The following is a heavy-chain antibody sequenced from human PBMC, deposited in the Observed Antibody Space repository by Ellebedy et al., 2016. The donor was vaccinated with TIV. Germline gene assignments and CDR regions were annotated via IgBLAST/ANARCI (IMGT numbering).Heavy chain of an antibody. V-gene: IGHV1-18*04. Sequence: ASVKVSCKASGYTFMGYYMHWVRQAPGQGLEWMGWISAYTGNTNYAQKFQGGVSLTTDISTSTAYMELSRLTSDDTAVYYCARVPGSEDWFDPWGQGTLVTVSS. CDR2: ISAYTGNT. J-gene: IGHJ5*02. CDR1: GYTFMGYY. CDR3: ARVPGSEDWFDP.